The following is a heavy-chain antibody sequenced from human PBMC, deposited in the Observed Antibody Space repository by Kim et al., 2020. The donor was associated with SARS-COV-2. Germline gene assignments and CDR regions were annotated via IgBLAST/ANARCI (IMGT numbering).Heavy chain of an antibody. CDR1: GFSLSTSGMC. V-gene: IGHV2-70*01. CDR3: ARTPIIVVVTALSRGGYYYYGMDV. CDR2: IDWDDDK. Sequence: SGPTLVKPTQTLTLTCTFSGFSLSTSGMCVSWIRQPPGKALEWLALIDWDDDKYYSTSLKTRLTISKDTSKNQVVLTMTNMDPVDTATYYCARTPIIVVVTALSRGGYYYYGMDVWGQGTTVTVSS. D-gene: IGHD2-21*02. J-gene: IGHJ6*02.